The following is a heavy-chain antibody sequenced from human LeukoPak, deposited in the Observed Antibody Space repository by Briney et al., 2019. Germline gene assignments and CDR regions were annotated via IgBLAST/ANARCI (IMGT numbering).Heavy chain of an antibody. CDR3: ASSMDIVATGHWFDP. D-gene: IGHD5-12*01. Sequence: SVKVSCTASGGTFSSYANSWVRQAPGPGLDWMGGVIPNFGTANYAQKFQGRVTITADKSTSTAYMELSSLRSEDTAVYYCASSMDIVATGHWFDPWGQGTLVTVSS. J-gene: IGHJ5*02. CDR2: VIPNFGTA. CDR1: GGTFSSYA. V-gene: IGHV1-69*06.